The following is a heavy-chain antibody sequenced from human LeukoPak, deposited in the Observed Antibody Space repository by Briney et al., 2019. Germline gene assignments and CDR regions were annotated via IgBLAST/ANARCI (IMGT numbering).Heavy chain of an antibody. J-gene: IGHJ4*02. CDR3: ARIRCGHSGSVCYNH. CDR1: GVSINDYY. CDR2: ISHTEGT. V-gene: IGHV4-34*01. D-gene: IGHD2-21*01. Sequence: PSETLSLTCGVFGVSINDYYWSWIRQSPGKGLEWIGEISHTEGTRYNPSLESRVTMSVGTSENQLSLKLIFVTAADTAVYFCARIRCGHSGSVCYNHWGLGTLVTVSS.